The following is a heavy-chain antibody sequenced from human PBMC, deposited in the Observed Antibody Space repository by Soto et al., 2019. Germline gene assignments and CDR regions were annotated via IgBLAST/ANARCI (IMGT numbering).Heavy chain of an antibody. CDR3: AIDGYWSGCSCYRSLSFDD. D-gene: IGHD2-15*01. Sequence: QVQLVESGGGVAQPEKSLRLSCTASGFTFSSYGMHWVRQVPGKGLEWVALIWYDGIKKYYADSVRGRFTISRDNSKNTLSLQRDSLRAEDTAVYHYAIDGYWSGCSCYRSLSFDDWGQGTLVPVSS. CDR1: GFTFSSYG. CDR2: IWYDGIKK. V-gene: IGHV3-33*01. J-gene: IGHJ4*02.